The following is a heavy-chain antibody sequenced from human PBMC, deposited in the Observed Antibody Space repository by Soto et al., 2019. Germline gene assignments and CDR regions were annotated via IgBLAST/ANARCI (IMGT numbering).Heavy chain of an antibody. Sequence: PSETLSLTCTVSGSSISSSSYYWGWIRQPPGKGLEWIGSIYYSGSTYYNPSLKSRVTISVDTSKNQFSLKLSSVTAADTAVYYCASPKIAFYNWFDPWGQGTLVTVS. V-gene: IGHV4-39*01. CDR1: GSSISSSSYY. CDR2: IYYSGST. J-gene: IGHJ5*02. D-gene: IGHD3-3*02. CDR3: ASPKIAFYNWFDP.